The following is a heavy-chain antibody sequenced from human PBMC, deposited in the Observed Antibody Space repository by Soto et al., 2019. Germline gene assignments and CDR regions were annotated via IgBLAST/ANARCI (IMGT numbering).Heavy chain of an antibody. CDR3: ARDQPIYYYYYGMDV. V-gene: IGHV1-18*01. CDR1: GYTFTSYG. J-gene: IGHJ6*02. CDR2: ISAYNGNT. Sequence: GASVKVSCKASGYTFTSYGISWVRQAPGQGLEWMGWISAYNGNTNYAQKLQGRVTMTTDTSTSTAYMELRSLRSDDTAVYYCARDQPIYYYYYGMDVWGQGTTVTVSS.